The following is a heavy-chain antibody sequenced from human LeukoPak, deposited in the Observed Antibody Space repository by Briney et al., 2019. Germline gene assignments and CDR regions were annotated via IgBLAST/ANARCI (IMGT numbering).Heavy chain of an antibody. Sequence: GGPLRLSCAASGFTFSSYAMHWVRQAPGKGLEWVAVISYDGSNKYYADSVKGRFTISRDNSKNTLYLQMNSLRAEDTAVYYCAREEGSYCSSTSCSASKYNWFDPWGQGTLVTVSS. V-gene: IGHV3-30-3*01. D-gene: IGHD2-2*01. CDR1: GFTFSSYA. J-gene: IGHJ5*02. CDR3: AREEGSYCSSTSCSASKYNWFDP. CDR2: ISYDGSNK.